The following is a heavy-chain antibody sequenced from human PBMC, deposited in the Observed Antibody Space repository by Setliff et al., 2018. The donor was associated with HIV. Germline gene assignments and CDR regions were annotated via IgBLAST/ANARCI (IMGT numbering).Heavy chain of an antibody. CDR3: TTASNY. Sequence: LRLSCAASGFTFSDHYMDWVRQAPGKGLEWVGRTTNKADSYNTNYAASVKGRFTIARDDSKKSLYLQMNSLKIEDTAVYYCTTASNYWGQGSLVTVSS. CDR2: TTNKADSYNT. V-gene: IGHV3-72*01. J-gene: IGHJ4*02. CDR1: GFTFSDHY.